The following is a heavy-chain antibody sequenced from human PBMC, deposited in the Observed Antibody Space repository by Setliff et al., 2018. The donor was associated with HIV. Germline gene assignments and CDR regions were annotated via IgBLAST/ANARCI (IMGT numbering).Heavy chain of an antibody. Sequence: SETLSLTCSVSGGSFSGYYWSWIRQPPGKGLEWIGYIYIYNSGSTNYNPSLTSRVTISVDTSRNQSSLKLTSVTAADTAVYYCATLKMATIYRDFDYWGQGTLVTVSS. V-gene: IGHV4-59*01. CDR1: GGSFSGYY. CDR3: ATLKMATIYRDFDY. CDR2: IYIYNSGST. D-gene: IGHD5-12*01. J-gene: IGHJ4*02.